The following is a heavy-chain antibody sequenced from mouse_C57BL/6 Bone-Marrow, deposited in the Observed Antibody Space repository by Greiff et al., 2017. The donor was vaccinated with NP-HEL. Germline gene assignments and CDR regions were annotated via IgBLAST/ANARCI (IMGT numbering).Heavy chain of an antibody. J-gene: IGHJ4*01. CDR2: IYPRSGNT. V-gene: IGHV1-81*01. D-gene: IGHD1-1*01. CDR3: ARWIYYSSSSYALDY. Sequence: QVQLKESGAELARPGASVKLSCKASGYTFTSYGISWVKQRTGQGLEWIGEIYPRSGNTYYNEKFKGKATLTADKSSSTAYMELRSLTSEDSAVYFCARWIYYSSSSYALDYWGQGTSVTVSS. CDR1: GYTFTSYG.